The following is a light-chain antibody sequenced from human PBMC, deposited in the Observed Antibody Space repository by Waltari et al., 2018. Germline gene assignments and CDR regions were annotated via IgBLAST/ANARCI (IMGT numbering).Light chain of an antibody. V-gene: IGKV3-11*01. CDR1: QSVSSY. J-gene: IGKJ5*01. CDR3: QQRSIGPIT. CDR2: DAS. Sequence: EIVLTQSPATLSLSPGERATLSCRASQSVSSYLVWYQQKPGQAPRLLIHDASNRATGIPARFSGSGSGTDFTLSISSLEPEDFAVYYCQQRSIGPITFGQGTRLEIK.